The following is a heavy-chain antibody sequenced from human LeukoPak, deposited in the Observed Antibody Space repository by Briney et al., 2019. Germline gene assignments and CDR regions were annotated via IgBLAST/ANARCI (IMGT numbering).Heavy chain of an antibody. CDR3: ARGFYDSSGYDAFDI. V-gene: IGHV3-33*08. CDR2: IWYDGSNK. D-gene: IGHD3-22*01. Sequence: GGSLRLSCAASGFTFSDYSMHWVRQAPGKGLEWVAVIWYDGSNKYYADSVKGRFTISRDNSKNTLYLQMNSLRAEDTAVYYCARGFYDSSGYDAFDIWGQGTMVTVSS. J-gene: IGHJ3*02. CDR1: GFTFSDYS.